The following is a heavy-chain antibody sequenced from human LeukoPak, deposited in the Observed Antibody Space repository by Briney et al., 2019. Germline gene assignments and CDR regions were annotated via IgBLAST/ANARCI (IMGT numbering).Heavy chain of an antibody. D-gene: IGHD1-26*01. Sequence: PSETLSLPCTVSGGSISSSNYYWGWIRQPPGKGLEWIGSIHYSGSTYYNPSLESRVTISVDTSKNQFSLKLSSVTAADTAVYYCARDVGATPGYFDYWGQGTLVTVSS. CDR2: IHYSGST. CDR1: GGSISSSNYY. J-gene: IGHJ4*02. CDR3: ARDVGATPGYFDY. V-gene: IGHV4-39*07.